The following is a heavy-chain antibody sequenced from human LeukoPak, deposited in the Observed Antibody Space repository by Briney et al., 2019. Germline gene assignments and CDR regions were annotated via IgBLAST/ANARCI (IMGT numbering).Heavy chain of an antibody. CDR3: ARDHCSSTSCYVWSY. CDR2: TWDDGSNK. CDR1: GFTFSSYG. Sequence: GGSLRLSCAASGFTFSSYGMHWVRQAPGKGLEWVAITWDDGSNKYYADSVKGRFTISRDNSKNTLFLQMNNLRAEDTAVYYCARDHCSSTSCYVWSYWGQGTLVTVSS. D-gene: IGHD2-2*01. V-gene: IGHV3-33*01. J-gene: IGHJ4*02.